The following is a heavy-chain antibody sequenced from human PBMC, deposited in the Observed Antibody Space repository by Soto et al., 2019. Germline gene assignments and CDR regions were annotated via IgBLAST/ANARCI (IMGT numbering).Heavy chain of an antibody. CDR2: ISAYNGNT. CDR3: ARVGFNTYYDFWSGSLKGRYYYGMDV. J-gene: IGHJ6*02. Sequence: GASVKVSCKASGYTFTSYGISWVRQAPGQGLEWMGWISAYNGNTNYAQKLQGRVTMTTDTSTSTAYMELRSLRSDDTAVYYCARVGFNTYYDFWSGSLKGRYYYGMDVWGQGTTVTVSS. D-gene: IGHD3-3*01. CDR1: GYTFTSYG. V-gene: IGHV1-18*01.